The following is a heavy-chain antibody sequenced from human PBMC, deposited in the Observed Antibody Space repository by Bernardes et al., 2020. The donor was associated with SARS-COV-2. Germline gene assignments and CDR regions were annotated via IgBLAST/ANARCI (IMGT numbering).Heavy chain of an antibody. CDR2: ISAYNGNT. CDR3: ARDKIGRYQLLPLPHYYYYYMDV. Sequence: ASVKVSCKASGYTFTSYGISWVRQAPGQGLEWMGWISAYNGNTNYAQKLQGRVTMTTDTSTSTAYMELRSLRSDDTAVYYCARDKIGRYQLLPLPHYYYYYMDVWGKGTTVTVSS. V-gene: IGHV1-18*01. D-gene: IGHD2-2*01. J-gene: IGHJ6*03. CDR1: GYTFTSYG.